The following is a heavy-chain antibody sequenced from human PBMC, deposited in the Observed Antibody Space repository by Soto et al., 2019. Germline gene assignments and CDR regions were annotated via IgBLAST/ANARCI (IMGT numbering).Heavy chain of an antibody. CDR1: GGSFSVYY. D-gene: IGHD4-17*01. Sequence: PSETLSLTCAVYGGSFSVYYWSWIRQPPGKGLEWIGEINHSGSTNYNPSLKSRVTISVDTSKNQFSLKLSSVTAADTAVYYCARGGGRLRISAFDIWGKGTMVTV. CDR2: INHSGST. J-gene: IGHJ3*02. CDR3: ARGGGRLRISAFDI. V-gene: IGHV4-34*01.